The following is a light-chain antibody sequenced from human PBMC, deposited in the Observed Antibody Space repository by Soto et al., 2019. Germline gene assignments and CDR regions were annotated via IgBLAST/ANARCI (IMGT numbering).Light chain of an antibody. J-gene: IGLJ2*01. CDR1: SSNIGSNY. V-gene: IGLV1-47*01. Sequence: QAVVTQPPSASGTPGPRVTISCSGSSSNIGSNYVYWYQQLPGTAPKLLIYRNNQRPSGVPDRFSGSKSGTSASLAISGRRSEDEADYYCAAWDDSLSGYVVFGGGTKLTVL. CDR3: AAWDDSLSGYVV. CDR2: RNN.